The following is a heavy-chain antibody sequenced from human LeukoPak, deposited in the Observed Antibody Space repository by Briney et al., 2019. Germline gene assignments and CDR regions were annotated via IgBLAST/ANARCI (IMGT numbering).Heavy chain of an antibody. CDR2: ISGSGGST. CDR3: ARDRSAEYYFDY. Sequence: GGSLRLSCAASGFTFSSYAMSWVRQAPGKGLEWVSAISGSGGSTYYADSVKGRFTISRDNAKNSLFLQMNSLRAEDTAVYYCARDRSAEYYFDYWGQGTLVTVSA. D-gene: IGHD3-3*01. V-gene: IGHV3-23*01. CDR1: GFTFSSYA. J-gene: IGHJ4*02.